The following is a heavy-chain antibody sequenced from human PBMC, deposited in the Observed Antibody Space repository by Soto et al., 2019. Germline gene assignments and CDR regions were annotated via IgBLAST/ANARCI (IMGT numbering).Heavy chain of an antibody. Sequence: ASVTFSFNTSGYTFTSYAFNWVRQAPGQGLEWMGWISAYSGNTNYAQKFQGRVTMTTDTSTSTAYMELRSLRSDDTAVYYCARDQTVLDYWGQGTLVTVSA. J-gene: IGHJ4*02. V-gene: IGHV1-18*04. CDR2: ISAYSGNT. CDR3: ARDQTVLDY. D-gene: IGHD4-17*01. CDR1: GYTFTSYA.